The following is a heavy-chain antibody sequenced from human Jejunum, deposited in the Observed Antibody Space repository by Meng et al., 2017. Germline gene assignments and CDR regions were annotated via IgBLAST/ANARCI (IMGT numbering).Heavy chain of an antibody. J-gene: IGHJ4*02. D-gene: IGHD2-2*01. CDR2: MDYRGST. CDR1: GDSISSGEYF. CDR3: ARGELLWDY. Sequence: VQLQESGPGLVKLSQTLSLPCTGSGDSISSGEYFWSWIRQPPGKGLEWIGYMDYRGSTFYNPSLKSRVTISVDTSKNQFSLKLSSVTAADTAVYFCARGELLWDYWGQGTLVTVSS. V-gene: IGHV4-30-4*01.